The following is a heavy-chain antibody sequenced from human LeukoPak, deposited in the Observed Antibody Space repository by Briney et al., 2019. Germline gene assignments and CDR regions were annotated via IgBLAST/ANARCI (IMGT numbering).Heavy chain of an antibody. V-gene: IGHV7-4-1*02. CDR1: GYTFTTYV. Sequence: ASVKVSCKASGYTFTTYVINWVRQAPGQGLEWMGWINTNTGNPTYAQGFTGRFVFSLDTSVSTAYLQISSLKAEDTALYCARMKCNGGSCYSNYWGQGTLVTVSS. D-gene: IGHD2-15*01. CDR3: ARMKCNGGSCYSNY. J-gene: IGHJ4*02. CDR2: INTNTGNP.